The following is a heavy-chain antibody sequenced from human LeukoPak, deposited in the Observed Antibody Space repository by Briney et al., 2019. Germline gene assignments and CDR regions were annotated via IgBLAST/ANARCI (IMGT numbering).Heavy chain of an antibody. CDR1: GFMFSSSG. CDR3: AKRGYSSSWNFDS. V-gene: IGHV3-30*02. J-gene: IGHJ4*02. CDR2: IRYDGSNK. D-gene: IGHD6-13*01. Sequence: GGSLRLSCAASGFMFSSSGMHWVRQAPGKGLEWVAFIRYDGSNKYYADSVKGRFTISRDNSKNTVSLQMNSLRAEDTAVYYGAKRGYSSSWNFDSWGQGTLVTVSS.